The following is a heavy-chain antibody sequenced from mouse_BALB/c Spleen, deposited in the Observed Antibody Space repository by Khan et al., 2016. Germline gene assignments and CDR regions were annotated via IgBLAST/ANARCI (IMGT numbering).Heavy chain of an antibody. CDR3: ARRGPRYYYGSSYGY. CDR2: IDPANGNT. V-gene: IGHV14-3*02. Sequence: VQLQQSGAELVKPGASVKLSCTASAFKIKDTYMHWVKQRPEQGLEWIGRIDPANGNTKYDPKFQGKATITADTSSNTAYLQLSSLTSEDTAVYYCARRGPRYYYGSSYGYWGQGTTLTVSS. J-gene: IGHJ2*01. CDR1: AFKIKDTY. D-gene: IGHD1-1*01.